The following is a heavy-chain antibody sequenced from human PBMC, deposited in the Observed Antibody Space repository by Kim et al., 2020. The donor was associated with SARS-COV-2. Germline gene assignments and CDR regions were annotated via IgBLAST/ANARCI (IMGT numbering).Heavy chain of an antibody. CDR2: INPNSGGT. CDR3: ARADLGYSYGPAGYYYGMDV. D-gene: IGHD5-18*01. Sequence: ASVKVSCKASGYTFTGYYMHWVRQAPGQGLEWMGWINPNSGGTNYAQKFQGRVTMTRDTSISTAYMELSRLRSDDTAVYYCARADLGYSYGPAGYYYGMDVWGQGTTVTVSS. V-gene: IGHV1-2*02. J-gene: IGHJ6*02. CDR1: GYTFTGYY.